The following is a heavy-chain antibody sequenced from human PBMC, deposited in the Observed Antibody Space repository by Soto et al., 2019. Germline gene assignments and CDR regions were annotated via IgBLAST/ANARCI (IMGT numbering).Heavy chain of an antibody. Sequence: ASVKVSCKASGYTFTNYDIHWVRQATGQGLEWMGWINPNSGNTGYAEKFQGRVIMTRNTSISTDYMEVSSLRSEDTAVYYCAREMPSTAAAYFYYGLNVWGQGTSVTVSS. CDR3: AREMPSTAAAYFYYGLNV. V-gene: IGHV1-8*01. J-gene: IGHJ6*02. D-gene: IGHD6-13*01. CDR2: INPNSGNT. CDR1: GYTFTNYD.